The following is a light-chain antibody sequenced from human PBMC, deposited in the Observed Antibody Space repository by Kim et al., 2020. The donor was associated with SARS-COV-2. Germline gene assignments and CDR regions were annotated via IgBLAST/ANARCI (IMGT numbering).Light chain of an antibody. J-gene: IGKJ1*01. CDR3: QQYNSYWT. V-gene: IGKV1-5*01. CDR1: QSITSR. Sequence: DIQMTQSPSTLSASVGERVTITCRASQSITSRLAWYQHKPGKAPKLLIYEASRLSSGVPSRFSGGASGTEFTLTISSLQPDDFATYYCQQYNSYWTFGQGTQVDIK. CDR2: EAS.